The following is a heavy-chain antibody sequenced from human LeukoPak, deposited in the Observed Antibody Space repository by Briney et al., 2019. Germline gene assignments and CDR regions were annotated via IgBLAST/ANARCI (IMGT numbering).Heavy chain of an antibody. V-gene: IGHV1-24*01. CDR1: GYTLTELS. CDR3: AREAITMIVVEDAFDI. J-gene: IGHJ3*02. CDR2: FDPEDGET. D-gene: IGHD3-22*01. Sequence: ASVKVSCKVSGYTLTELSMHWVRQAPGKGLEWMGGFDPEDGETIYAQKFQGRVTMTRDMSTSTVYMELSSLRSEDTAVYYCAREAITMIVVEDAFDIWGQGTMVTVSS.